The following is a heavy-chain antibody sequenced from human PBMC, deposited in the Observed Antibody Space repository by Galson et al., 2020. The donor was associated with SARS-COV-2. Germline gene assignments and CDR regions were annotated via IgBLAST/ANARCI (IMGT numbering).Heavy chain of an antibody. CDR3: ARQGSLGRYTNPLFDY. V-gene: IGHV3-30*01. CDR2: TSYDIRNK. Sequence: GESLKISCAASGFTFSTYAMHWVRQARGKGLEWVAVTSYDIRNKYYADSVKGRFTISRDNSKNTLYLQMNSLSAEDTAVYYCARQGSLGRYTNPLFDYWGQGTLVTVSS. CDR1: GFTFSTYA. D-gene: IGHD1-1*01. J-gene: IGHJ4*02.